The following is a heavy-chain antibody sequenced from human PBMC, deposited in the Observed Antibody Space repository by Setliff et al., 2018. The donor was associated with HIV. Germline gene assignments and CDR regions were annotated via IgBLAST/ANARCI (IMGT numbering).Heavy chain of an antibody. CDR2: IIPIFGTA. CDR3: ARAPTVTTYYFDY. J-gene: IGHJ4*02. Sequence: ASVKVSCKASGGTFSSYAISWVRQAPGQGLEWMGGIIPIFGTANYAQKFRGRVTITTDESTSTAYMELSSLRSEDTAVYYCARAPTVTTYYFDYWGQGTLVTVS. V-gene: IGHV1-69*05. CDR1: GGTFSSYA. D-gene: IGHD4-4*01.